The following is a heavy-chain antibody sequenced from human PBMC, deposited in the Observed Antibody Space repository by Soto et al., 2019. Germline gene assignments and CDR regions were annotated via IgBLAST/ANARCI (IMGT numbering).Heavy chain of an antibody. V-gene: IGHV3-9*01. J-gene: IGHJ6*02. D-gene: IGHD1-26*01. CDR3: AKDMTLEELHQYGMDV. CDR1: GFTFDDYA. Sequence: GGSLRLSCAASGFTFDDYAMHWVRQAPGKGLEWVSGISWNSGSIGYADSVKGRFTISRDNAKNSLYLQMNSLRAEDTALYYCAKDMTLEELHQYGMDVWGQGTTVTVS. CDR2: ISWNSGSI.